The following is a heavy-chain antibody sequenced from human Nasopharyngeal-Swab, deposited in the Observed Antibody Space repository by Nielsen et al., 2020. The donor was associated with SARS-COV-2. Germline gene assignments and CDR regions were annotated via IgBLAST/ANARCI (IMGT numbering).Heavy chain of an antibody. CDR2: ISSSSSYI. CDR3: ARGGYYDILTGYYSLDY. CDR1: GFTFSSYS. D-gene: IGHD3-9*01. V-gene: IGHV3-21*01. J-gene: IGHJ4*02. Sequence: GGSLRPSCAASGFTFSSYSMNWVRQAPGKGLEWVPSISSSSSYIYYADSVKGRFTISRDNAKNSLYLQMNSLRAEDTAVYYCARGGYYDILTGYYSLDYWGQGTLVTVSS.